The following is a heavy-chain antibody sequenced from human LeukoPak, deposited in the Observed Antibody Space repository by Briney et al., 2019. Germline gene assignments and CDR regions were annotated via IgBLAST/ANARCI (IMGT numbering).Heavy chain of an antibody. V-gene: IGHV4-39*07. CDR1: GGSISSSSYY. J-gene: IGHJ3*02. D-gene: IGHD3-3*01. Sequence: SETLSLTCTVSGGSISSSSYYWGWIRQPPGKGLEWIGSIYYSGSTYYNPSLKSRVTISVDTSKNQFSLKLSSVTAADTAVYYCARDSSDYDFWSGYYPSDAFDIWGQGTMVTVSS. CDR2: IYYSGST. CDR3: ARDSSDYDFWSGYYPSDAFDI.